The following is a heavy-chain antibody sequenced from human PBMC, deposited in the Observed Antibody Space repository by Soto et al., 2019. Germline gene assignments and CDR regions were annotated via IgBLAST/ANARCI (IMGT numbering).Heavy chain of an antibody. CDR1: GVTCSNYP. CDR3: ADDMVY. D-gene: IGHD3-9*01. J-gene: IGHJ4*02. CDR2: VSGSGITT. Sequence: RGSLRLSCAASGVTCSNYPMSWFRQAPGKGLEWVSAVSGSGITTYYADSVRGRFTISRDNSKNTLFLQMSSLRVEDTAIYYCADDMVYWGQGTLVPVSS. V-gene: IGHV3-23*01.